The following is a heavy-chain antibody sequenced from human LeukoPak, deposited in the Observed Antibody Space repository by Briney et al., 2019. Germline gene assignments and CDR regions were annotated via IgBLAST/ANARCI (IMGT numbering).Heavy chain of an antibody. CDR1: GGSISSGGYY. J-gene: IGHJ4*02. CDR3: ARQRDGYNQPFRYFDY. D-gene: IGHD5-24*01. CDR2: IYYSGST. V-gene: IGHV4-31*03. Sequence: SETLSLTCTVSGGSISSGGYYWSWIRQHPGKGLEWIGYIYYSGSTYYNPSLKSRVTISVDTSKNQFSLKLSSVTAADTAVYYCARQRDGYNQPFRYFDYWGQGTLVTVSS.